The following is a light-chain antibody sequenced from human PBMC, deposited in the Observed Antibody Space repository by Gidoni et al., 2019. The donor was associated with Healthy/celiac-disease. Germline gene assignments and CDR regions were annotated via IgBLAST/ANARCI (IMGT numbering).Light chain of an antibody. V-gene: IGKV1-5*03. J-gene: IGKJ1*01. CDR2: KAS. CDR1: QSISSW. CDR3: QQYNSYSWT. Sequence: QMTRPPSTLSASVGDRVTITCRASQSISSWLAWYQQKPGKAPKLLIYKASSLESGVPSRFSGSGSGTEFTLTISSLQPDDFATYYCQQYNSYSWTFGQGTKVEIK.